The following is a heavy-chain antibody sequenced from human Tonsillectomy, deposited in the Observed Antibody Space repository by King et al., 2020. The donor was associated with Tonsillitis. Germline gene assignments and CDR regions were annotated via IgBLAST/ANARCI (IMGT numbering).Heavy chain of an antibody. Sequence: VQLVESGGGLVLPGGSLGLSCVASGFTFSSYWMSWVRQAPGKGLEWVANIKEYGSEKYYVDSVKGRFTISRDNAKNSLYLQMNNLRAEDTAVYYCASYYDGSGSEDAFDIWGQGTMVTVSS. CDR1: GFTFSSYW. V-gene: IGHV3-7*03. D-gene: IGHD3-22*01. J-gene: IGHJ3*02. CDR3: ASYYDGSGSEDAFDI. CDR2: IKEYGSEK.